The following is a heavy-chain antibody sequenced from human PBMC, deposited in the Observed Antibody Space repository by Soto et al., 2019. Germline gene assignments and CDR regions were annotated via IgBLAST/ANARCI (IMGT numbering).Heavy chain of an antibody. J-gene: IGHJ4*02. V-gene: IGHV3-74*01. CDR3: ARDTAGLSY. D-gene: IGHD2-21*02. Sequence: EVQLVESGGGLVQPGGSLRLSCAASGFTFSNFRMHWVRQVPGKGLVWVALISNDGRSTNHADSVKGRFTIPRDNAKSTLHLKLNSLRAEDTAVYYCARDTAGLSYWGQGTPGTVSS. CDR1: GFTFSNFR. CDR2: ISNDGRST.